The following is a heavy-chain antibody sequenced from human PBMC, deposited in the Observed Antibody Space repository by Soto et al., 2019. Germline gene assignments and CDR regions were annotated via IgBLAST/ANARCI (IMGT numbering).Heavy chain of an antibody. CDR3: AKYPPLVL. J-gene: IGHJ4*02. Sequence: EVQLVESGGGLVQPGGSLRLSCAASGFTFSSYWMHWVRQAPGKGLVWVSRINNDGSSTTYADSVKGRFTISRDNAKDTRYLQMYSRRAEDTAVHYCAKYPPLVLWGQGTVVTVSS. D-gene: IGHD3-10*02. CDR1: GFTFSSYW. CDR2: INNDGSST. V-gene: IGHV3-74*01.